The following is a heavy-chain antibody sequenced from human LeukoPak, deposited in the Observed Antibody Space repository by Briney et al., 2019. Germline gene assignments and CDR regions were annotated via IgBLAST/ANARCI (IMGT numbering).Heavy chain of an antibody. CDR2: IKTDGRTT. CDR3: ARLNDGFDI. CDR1: GMTFSNHW. D-gene: IGHD4/OR15-4a*01. Sequence: GGSLRLSCAASGMTFSNHWMHWVRQAPGKGLVWVSLIKTDGRTTIYADSVKGRFTISRDNGKSTLYLQMNSLRAEDTAVYYCARLNDGFDIWGQGTMVTVSS. V-gene: IGHV3-74*01. J-gene: IGHJ3*02.